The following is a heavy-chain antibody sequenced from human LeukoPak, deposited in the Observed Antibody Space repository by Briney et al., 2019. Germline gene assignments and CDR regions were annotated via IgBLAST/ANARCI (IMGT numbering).Heavy chain of an antibody. Sequence: PLETLSLTCAVSGYSISSGYYGGWIRQPPGKGLEWIGSIYHSGSTYYNPSLKSRVTISVDTSKNQFSLKLSSVTAAGTAVYYCANRYYNSSGYYQFDYCGQGNLVTVSS. CDR2: IYHSGST. CDR3: ANRYYNSSGYYQFDY. CDR1: GYSISSGYY. V-gene: IGHV4-38-2*01. D-gene: IGHD3-22*01. J-gene: IGHJ4*02.